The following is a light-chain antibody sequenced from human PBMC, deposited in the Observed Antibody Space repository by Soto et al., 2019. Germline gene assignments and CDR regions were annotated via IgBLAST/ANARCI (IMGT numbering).Light chain of an antibody. J-gene: IGKJ1*01. CDR2: DAS. Sequence: EIVLTQSPGTLSLSPGERATLSCRASQSVSSSYLAWYQQKPGQAPRLLIYDASSRSTGIPDRFSGSGSGIDFTLTISRLEPEDFAVYYCQQYGSSPRTFGPGTKVEIK. CDR3: QQYGSSPRT. V-gene: IGKV3-20*01. CDR1: QSVSSSY.